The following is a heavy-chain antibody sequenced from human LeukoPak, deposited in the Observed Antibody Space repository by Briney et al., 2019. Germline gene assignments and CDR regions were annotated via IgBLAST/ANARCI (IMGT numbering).Heavy chain of an antibody. J-gene: IGHJ4*02. CDR3: ARVKYSSSSGYFDY. CDR1: GGSISSGGYY. Sequence: SETLSLTCIVSGGSISSGGYYWSWIRQHPGKGLEWIGYIYYSGSTYYNPSLKSRVTISEDTSKNQFSLKLSSVTAADTAVYYCARVKYSSSSGYFDYWGQGTLVTVSS. V-gene: IGHV4-31*03. CDR2: IYYSGST. D-gene: IGHD6-6*01.